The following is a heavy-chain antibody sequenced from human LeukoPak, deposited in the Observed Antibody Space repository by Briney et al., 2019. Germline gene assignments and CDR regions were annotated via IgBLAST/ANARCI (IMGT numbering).Heavy chain of an antibody. V-gene: IGHV4-39*07. CDR3: ARVPWYSSDYYFDY. D-gene: IGHD6-19*01. CDR1: GGSISSSSYY. CDR2: IYYSGST. J-gene: IGHJ4*02. Sequence: SETLSLTCTVSGGSISSSSYYWGWIRQPPGKGLEWIGSIYYSGSTYYNPSLKSRVTISVDTSRTRFSLKLSSVTAADTAVYYCARVPWYSSDYYFDYWGQGTLVTVSS.